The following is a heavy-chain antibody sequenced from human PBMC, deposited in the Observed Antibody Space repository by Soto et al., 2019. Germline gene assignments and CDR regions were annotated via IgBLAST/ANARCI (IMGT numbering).Heavy chain of an antibody. D-gene: IGHD3-10*01. Sequence: PSETLSLTCAVYGGSFSGYYWSWIRQPPGKGLEWIGEINHSGSTNYNPSLKSRVTISVDTSKNQFSLKLSSVTAADTAVYYCARGSSPHYGSGRTLDYWGQGTLVTVSS. CDR1: GGSFSGYY. J-gene: IGHJ4*02. CDR2: INHSGST. V-gene: IGHV4-34*01. CDR3: ARGSSPHYGSGRTLDY.